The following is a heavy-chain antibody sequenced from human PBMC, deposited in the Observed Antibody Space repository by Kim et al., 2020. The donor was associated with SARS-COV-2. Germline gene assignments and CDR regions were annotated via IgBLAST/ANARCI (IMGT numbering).Heavy chain of an antibody. CDR3: ARQGGRKSGRSVGALNDAFDV. D-gene: IGHD1-26*01. CDR1: GFTFKDFD. J-gene: IGHJ3*01. CDR2: ISGGSRSI. V-gene: IGHV3-23*01. Sequence: GGSLRLSCAASGFTFKDFDMGWVRQGPGKGLEWVCGISGGSRSIFYADSVKGRFTVSRDNSKNTLFLQMSSLRVEDTATYYCARQGGRKSGRSVGALNDAFDVWGQGTTVTASS.